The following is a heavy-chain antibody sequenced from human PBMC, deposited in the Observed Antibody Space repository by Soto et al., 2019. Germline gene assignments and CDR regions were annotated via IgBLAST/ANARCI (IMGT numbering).Heavy chain of an antibody. Sequence: GASVKVSCKASGYTFASYAISWMRQASGQGLEWMGWISAYNGNTNYAQKLQGRVTMTTDTSTSTAYMELRSLRSDDTAVYYCARDPPPPDCWGQGTLVTVSS. J-gene: IGHJ4*02. CDR3: ARDPPPPDC. CDR2: ISAYNGNT. V-gene: IGHV1-18*01. CDR1: GYTFASYA.